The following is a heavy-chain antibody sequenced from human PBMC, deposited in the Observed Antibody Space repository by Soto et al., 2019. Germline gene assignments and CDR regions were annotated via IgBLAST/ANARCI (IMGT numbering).Heavy chain of an antibody. CDR2: ISSSSSTI. V-gene: IGHV3-48*02. CDR3: ARDRQRRWLHSWYFDL. Sequence: EVQLVESGGGLVQPGGSLRLSCAASGFTFSSYSMNWVRQAPGKGLEWVSYISSSSSTIYYADSVKGRFAISRDNAKNSLYLQMNSLRDEDTAVYYCARDRQRRWLHSWYFDLWGRGTLVTVSS. J-gene: IGHJ2*01. D-gene: IGHD5-12*01. CDR1: GFTFSSYS.